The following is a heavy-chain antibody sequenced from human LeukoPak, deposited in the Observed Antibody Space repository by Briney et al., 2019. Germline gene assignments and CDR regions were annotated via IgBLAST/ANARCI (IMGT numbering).Heavy chain of an antibody. V-gene: IGHV1-24*01. J-gene: IGHJ4*02. Sequence: ASVKVSCKVSGYTLTELSMHWVRQAPGKGFEWMGRFDPEKGETIYAQKFQGRVTMTEDTSTDTAYMELSSLRSEDTAVYYCARSSFRGTYYFGYWGQGTLVTVSS. CDR1: GYTLTELS. D-gene: IGHD3-10*01. CDR3: ARSSFRGTYYFGY. CDR2: FDPEKGET.